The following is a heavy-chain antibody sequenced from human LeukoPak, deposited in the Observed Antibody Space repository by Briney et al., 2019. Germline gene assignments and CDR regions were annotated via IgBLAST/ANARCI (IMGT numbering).Heavy chain of an antibody. CDR3: AKDVIVAFDY. J-gene: IGHJ4*02. CDR2: IRYDGSNK. V-gene: IGHV3-30*02. CDR1: GFTFSSYG. D-gene: IGHD2/OR15-2a*01. Sequence: GGSLRLSSAASGFTFSSYGMHCVSQAPGKGLEWVAFIRYDGSNKYYADSVKGRFTISRDNSKNTLYLQMNSLRAEDTAVYYCAKDVIVAFDYWGQGTLVTVSS.